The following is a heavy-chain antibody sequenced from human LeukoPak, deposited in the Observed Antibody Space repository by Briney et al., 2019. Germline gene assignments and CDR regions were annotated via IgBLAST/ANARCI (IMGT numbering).Heavy chain of an antibody. J-gene: IGHJ4*02. CDR1: GFTFDDYA. CDR3: AKDRKWELLHSLFDY. CDR2: ISWNSGSI. D-gene: IGHD1-26*01. Sequence: GGSLRLSCAASGFTFDDYAMHWVRQAPGKGLEWVSGISWNSGSIGYADSVKGRFTISRDNAKNSLYLQMNSLRAEDTALYYCAKDRKWELLHSLFDYWGQGTLVTVSS. V-gene: IGHV3-9*01.